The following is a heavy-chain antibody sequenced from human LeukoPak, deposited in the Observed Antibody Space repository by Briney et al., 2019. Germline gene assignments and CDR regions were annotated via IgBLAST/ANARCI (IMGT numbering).Heavy chain of an antibody. Sequence: KPGGSLRVSCAASGFTFSSYSMNWVRQAPGKALEWVSSISSSSSYIYYADSVKGRFTISRDNAKNSLYLQMNGLRAEDTAVYYCARDEAYCGGDCYPGVRAFGIWGQGTMVTVSS. CDR1: GFTFSSYS. D-gene: IGHD2-21*02. CDR2: ISSSSSYI. J-gene: IGHJ3*02. CDR3: ARDEAYCGGDCYPGVRAFGI. V-gene: IGHV3-21*01.